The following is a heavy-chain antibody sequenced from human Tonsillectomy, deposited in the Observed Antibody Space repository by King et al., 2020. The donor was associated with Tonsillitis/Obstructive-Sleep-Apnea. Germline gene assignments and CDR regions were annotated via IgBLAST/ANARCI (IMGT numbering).Heavy chain of an antibody. D-gene: IGHD3-22*01. V-gene: IGHV3-21*01. CDR2: ISSGSSYI. Sequence: VQLVESGGGLVKPGGSLRLSCAASGFTFNNYNMNWVRQAPGKGLEWVSSISSGSSYIYYADSVKGRFTISRDNAKNSLYLQMNSLRAEDTAVYYCARDRHSDDSSGYYFGDNYYYYGMDVWGQGTTVTVSS. CDR3: ARDRHSDDSSGYYFGDNYYYYGMDV. J-gene: IGHJ6*02. CDR1: GFTFNNYN.